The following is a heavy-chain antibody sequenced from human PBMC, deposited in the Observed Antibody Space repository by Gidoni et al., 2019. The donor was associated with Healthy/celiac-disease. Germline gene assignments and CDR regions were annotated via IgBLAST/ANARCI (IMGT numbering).Heavy chain of an antibody. CDR2: ISGSGGST. J-gene: IGHJ4*02. D-gene: IGHD4-17*01. Sequence: GGGLVQPSGSLSLSCAASGFTFRSYAMSWVRQAPGKGLEWVSAISGSGGSTYYADSVKGRFTISRDNSKNTLYLQMTSLKAEDTAVYYCAKVFPAVTTPPYDYWGQGTLVTVSS. CDR1: GFTFRSYA. V-gene: IGHV3-23*01. CDR3: AKVFPAVTTPPYDY.